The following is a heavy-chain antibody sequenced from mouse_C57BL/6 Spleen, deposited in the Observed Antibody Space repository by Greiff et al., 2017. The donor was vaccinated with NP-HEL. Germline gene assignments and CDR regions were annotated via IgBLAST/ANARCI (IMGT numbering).Heavy chain of an antibody. CDR2: IDPENGDT. J-gene: IGHJ4*01. V-gene: IGHV14-4*01. CDR1: GFNIKDDY. D-gene: IGHD2-3*01. Sequence: EVQLQQSGAELVRPGASVKLSCTASGFNIKDDYMHWVKQRPEQGLEWIGWIDPENGDTEYASKFQGKATITADTSSNTAYLQLSSLTYEDTAVYYCTSPTYDGYYAMDYWGQGTSVTVSS. CDR3: TSPTYDGYYAMDY.